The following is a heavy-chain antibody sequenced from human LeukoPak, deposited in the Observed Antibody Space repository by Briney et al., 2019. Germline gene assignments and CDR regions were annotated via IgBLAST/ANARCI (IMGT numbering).Heavy chain of an antibody. CDR2: PYSAGNT. V-gene: IGHV3-66*02. CDR1: GFTVSSNY. CDR3: ARARDYIVVDF. Sequence: GGSLSLSWAASGFTVSSNYMNWVRQAPGKGLEWVSVPYSAGNTCYADSVKGRFTISRDNSKNTLFLQMDSLRPEDTAVYYCARARDYIVVDFWGQGTLVTVSS. J-gene: IGHJ4*02. D-gene: IGHD5-12*01.